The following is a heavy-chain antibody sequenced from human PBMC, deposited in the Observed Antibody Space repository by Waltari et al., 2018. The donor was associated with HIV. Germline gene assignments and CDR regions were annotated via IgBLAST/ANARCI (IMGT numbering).Heavy chain of an antibody. V-gene: IGHV3-33*06. CDR3: VKERGPFNGFDI. CDR1: GFTFSSYG. D-gene: IGHD3-16*01. Sequence: QVYLMESGGGVVQPGGSLKLSCAASGFTFSSYGMHWVRQAPGKGLEWVAVIWSDGYNKFYADSVRGRLTFSRDNSKYTLSLQMNSLRAEDTALYYCVKERGPFNGFDIWGQGTMVTVSS. J-gene: IGHJ3*02. CDR2: IWSDGYNK.